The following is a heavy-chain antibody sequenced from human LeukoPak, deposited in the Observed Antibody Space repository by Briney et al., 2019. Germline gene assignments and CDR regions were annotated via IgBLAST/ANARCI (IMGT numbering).Heavy chain of an antibody. CDR3: AREARYCSGDNCSMGSYFDY. Sequence: PGGSLRLSCAATGFTFSSYRMSWVRQAPGKGLEWVANIKQDGSEKYYVDSVKGRFTISRDNAKNSLYLQMNSLRAEDTAVYYCAREARYCSGDNCSMGSYFDYWGQGILVTISS. CDR2: IKQDGSEK. D-gene: IGHD2-15*01. CDR1: GFTFSSYR. J-gene: IGHJ4*02. V-gene: IGHV3-7*01.